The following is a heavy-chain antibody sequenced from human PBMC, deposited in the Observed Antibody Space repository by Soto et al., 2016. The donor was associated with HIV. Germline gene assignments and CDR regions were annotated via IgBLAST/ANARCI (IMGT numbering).Heavy chain of an antibody. CDR2: INHSGNS. CDR1: GGSFSGYY. D-gene: IGHD3-22*01. CDR3: ARRGXSSGNYYRSWYFDL. V-gene: IGHV4-34*01. J-gene: IGHJ2*01. Sequence: QVQLQQWGAGLLKPSETLSLTCAVYGGSFSGYYWTWIRQPPGKGLEWIGEINHSGNSNNNPSLKSRLTISVDTSKNQFSLKLNSMTAADTAVYYCARRGXSSGNYYRSWYFDLWGLAPPVTVSS.